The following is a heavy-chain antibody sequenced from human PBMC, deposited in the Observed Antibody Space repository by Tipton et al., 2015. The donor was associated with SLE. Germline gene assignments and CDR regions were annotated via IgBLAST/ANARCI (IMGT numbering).Heavy chain of an antibody. V-gene: IGHV4-59*11. D-gene: IGHD3-22*01. Sequence: TLSLTCTVSGGSISSHFWSWIRQPPGKGLEWIGYIYYSGSTNYNPSLKSRLNISVAKSKNQFSLKLTSVTAADTAVYFCARRFFDGSGSIWGQGTLVTVSS. CDR3: ARRFFDGSGSI. CDR2: IYYSGST. CDR1: GGSISSHF. J-gene: IGHJ4*02.